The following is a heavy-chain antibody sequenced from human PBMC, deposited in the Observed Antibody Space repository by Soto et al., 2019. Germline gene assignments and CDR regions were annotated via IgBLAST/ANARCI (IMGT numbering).Heavy chain of an antibody. J-gene: IGHJ6*02. CDR3: ARIYHSHSGPPV. D-gene: IGHD6-19*01. Sequence: SETLSLTCAVSGYFIRSGYYWGWIRQPPGKGPEWIAKIQHSGSTDYNPSFSGRVTMSVDTSKNQFSLELRSVTATDTAVYYCARIYHSHSGPPVWGQGTAVTVSS. V-gene: IGHV4-38-2*01. CDR1: GYFIRSGYY. CDR2: IQHSGST.